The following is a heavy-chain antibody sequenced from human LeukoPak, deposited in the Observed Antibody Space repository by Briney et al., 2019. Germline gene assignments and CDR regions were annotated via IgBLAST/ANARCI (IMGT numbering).Heavy chain of an antibody. CDR1: GGSISSYY. D-gene: IGHD5-12*01. V-gene: IGHV4-4*07. CDR3: ARDKRGYSGYDYHFFDY. CDR2: IYTSGST. J-gene: IGHJ4*02. Sequence: PSETLSLTCTVSGGSISSYYGSWIRQPAGKGLEWIGRIYTSGSTNYNPSLKSRVTMSVDTSKNQFSLKLSSVTAADTAVYYCARDKRGYSGYDYHFFDYWGQGTLVTVSS.